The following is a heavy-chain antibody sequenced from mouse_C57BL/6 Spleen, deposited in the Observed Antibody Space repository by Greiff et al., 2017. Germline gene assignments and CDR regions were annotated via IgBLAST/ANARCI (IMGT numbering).Heavy chain of an antibody. V-gene: IGHV14-3*01. D-gene: IGHD1-1*01. Sequence: EVKLVESVAELVRPGASVKLSCTASGFNITNTYMHWVKQRPEQGLEWIGRIDPANGNTKYAPKFQGKATITAATSSNTAYLQLISLTSDDTAIYYCARRGRSYYYAMDYWGQGTSVTVSS. CDR2: IDPANGNT. J-gene: IGHJ4*01. CDR3: ARRGRSYYYAMDY. CDR1: GFNITNTY.